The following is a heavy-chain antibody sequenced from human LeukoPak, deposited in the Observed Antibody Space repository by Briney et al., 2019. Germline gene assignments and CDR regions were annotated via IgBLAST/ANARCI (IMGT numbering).Heavy chain of an antibody. V-gene: IGHV3-21*01. D-gene: IGHD3-16*02. CDR1: GFTFSGYD. CDR3: AREARVHMITFGGVIVTYFDY. J-gene: IGHJ4*02. CDR2: ISSSSSYM. Sequence: GGSLRLPCVASGFTFSGYDMNWVRQAPGKGLEWVSSISSSSSYMYYADSVKGRFTISRDNAKNSLYLQMNSLRAEDTAVYYCAREARVHMITFGGVIVTYFDYWGQGTLVTVSS.